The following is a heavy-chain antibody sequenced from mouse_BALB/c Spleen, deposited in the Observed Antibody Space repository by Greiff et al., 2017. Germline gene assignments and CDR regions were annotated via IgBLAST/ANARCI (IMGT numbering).Heavy chain of an antibody. CDR2: INPGSGGT. CDR1: GYAFTNYL. J-gene: IGHJ3*01. V-gene: IGHV1-54*03. D-gene: IGHD2-3*01. Sequence: QVHVKQSGAELVRPGTSVKVSCKASGYAFTNYLIEWVKQRPGQGLEWIGVINPGSGGTNYNEKFKGKATLTADKSSSTAYMQLSSLTSDDSAVYFCASSDYDGYYPFAYWGQGTLVTVSA. CDR3: ASSDYDGYYPFAY.